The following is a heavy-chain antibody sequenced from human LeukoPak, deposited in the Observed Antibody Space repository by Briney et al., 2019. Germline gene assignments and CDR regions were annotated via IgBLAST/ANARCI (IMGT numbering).Heavy chain of an antibody. Sequence: GGSLTLSCVASGFTFSDYYMSWIRQAPGKGLEWLSYISSSGSTIYYADSVKGRFSISRDNAKQTLYLQMISLRAEDTAVYYCARGNYGNYLNWFDPWGQGTLVTVSS. CDR1: GFTFSDYY. D-gene: IGHD4-11*01. V-gene: IGHV3-11*04. CDR2: ISSSGSTI. J-gene: IGHJ5*02. CDR3: ARGNYGNYLNWFDP.